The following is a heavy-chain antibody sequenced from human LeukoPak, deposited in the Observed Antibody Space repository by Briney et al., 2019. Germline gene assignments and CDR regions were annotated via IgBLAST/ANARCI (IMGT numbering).Heavy chain of an antibody. CDR1: GYTFTSYY. J-gene: IGHJ6*03. Sequence: ASVKVSCKASGYTFTSYYMHWVRQAPGQGLEWMGIINPSGGSTSYAQKFQGRVTMTTDTSTSTAYMELRSLRSDDTAVYYCARGDGHYYYYMDVWGKGTTVTISS. CDR2: INPSGGST. V-gene: IGHV1-46*01. D-gene: IGHD5-24*01. CDR3: ARGDGHYYYYMDV.